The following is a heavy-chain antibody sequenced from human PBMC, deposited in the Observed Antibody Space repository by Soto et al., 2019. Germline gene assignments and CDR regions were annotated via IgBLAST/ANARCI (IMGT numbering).Heavy chain of an antibody. CDR2: ISYDGSNK. CDR3: HVLDGYNGADY. J-gene: IGHJ4*02. Sequence: QVQLVESGGGVVQPGRSLRLSCAASGFTFSSYGMHWVRQAPGKGLEWVAVISYDGSNKYYADSVKGRFTISRDNSKNTLYLQMNSLRAEDTAVYYCHVLDGYNGADYWGQGTLVTVSS. CDR1: GFTFSSYG. D-gene: IGHD5-12*01. V-gene: IGHV3-30*03.